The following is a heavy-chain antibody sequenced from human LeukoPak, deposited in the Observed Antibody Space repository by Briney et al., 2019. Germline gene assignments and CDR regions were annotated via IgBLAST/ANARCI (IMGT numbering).Heavy chain of an antibody. Sequence: SETLSLTWTVSGGSISSSSYYWGWIRQPPGKGLEWIGSIYYSGSTYYNPSLKSRVTISVDTSKNQFSLKLSSVTAADTAVYYCARGDSGSYQYNWFDPWGQGTLVTVSS. D-gene: IGHD1-26*01. CDR3: ARGDSGSYQYNWFDP. CDR2: IYYSGST. V-gene: IGHV4-39*07. CDR1: GGSISSSSYY. J-gene: IGHJ5*02.